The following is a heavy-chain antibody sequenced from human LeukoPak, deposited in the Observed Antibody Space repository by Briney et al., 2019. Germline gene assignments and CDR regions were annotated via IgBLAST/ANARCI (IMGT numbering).Heavy chain of an antibody. CDR2: GGYSVGT. CDR1: GHSFSSVTDY. Sequence: KPWETLTLPCTVSGHSFSSVTDYCARIPQPAGKGRGGIMSGGYSVGTYYNPSLESRVAISADMSQNQFSVKLTSATGADTAGYYCAGERGEEYSSGWYKRNYFDNWGQGIRVTVPS. V-gene: IGHV4-39*07. CDR3: AGERGEEYSSGWYKRNYFDN. J-gene: IGHJ4*02. D-gene: IGHD6-19*01.